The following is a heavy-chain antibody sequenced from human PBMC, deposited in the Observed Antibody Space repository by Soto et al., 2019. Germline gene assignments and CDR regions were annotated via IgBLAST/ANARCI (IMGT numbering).Heavy chain of an antibody. J-gene: IGHJ4*02. V-gene: IGHV4-30-4*01. CDR2: IYYSGST. CDR1: GGSISSVDYY. CDR3: ARGGAVLSSPFDN. D-gene: IGHD2-15*01. Sequence: PSATLSLTCTVSGGSISSVDYYWSWVRQSPGKGLEWIGYIYYSGSTYYKPSLESRVTISADTSKHQFSLSLNSVTAADTAVYYCARGGAVLSSPFDNWGQGTPVTVSS.